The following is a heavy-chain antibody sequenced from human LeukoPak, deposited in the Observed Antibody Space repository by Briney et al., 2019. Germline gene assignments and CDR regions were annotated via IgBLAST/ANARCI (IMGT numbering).Heavy chain of an antibody. J-gene: IGHJ4*02. CDR3: TTQTGTSLTLHYFDY. CDR1: GFTFSNAW. V-gene: IGHV3-15*01. D-gene: IGHD1-1*01. CDR2: IKSKTDGGTT. Sequence: GGSLRLSCAASGFTFSNAWMSWVRQAPGKGLEWVGRIKSKTDGGTTDYAAPVKGRFTISRDDSKNTLYLQMNSLKTEDTAVYYCTTQTGTSLTLHYFDYWGQGTLVAVSS.